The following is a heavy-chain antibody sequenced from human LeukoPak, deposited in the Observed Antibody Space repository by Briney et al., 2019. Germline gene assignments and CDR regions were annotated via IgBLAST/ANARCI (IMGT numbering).Heavy chain of an antibody. D-gene: IGHD6-13*01. Sequence: WASVRVSCKASGYTFTGYYIHWMRQAPGQGLEWVGWINPDSGGTNYAQKFQGRVTVTRDSSINRAYMDLSRLTSGDTAMYNCAREAPYSNCPDHWGQGTLVTVSS. J-gene: IGHJ4*02. CDR1: GYTFTGYY. CDR3: AREAPYSNCPDH. CDR2: INPDSGGT. V-gene: IGHV1-2*02.